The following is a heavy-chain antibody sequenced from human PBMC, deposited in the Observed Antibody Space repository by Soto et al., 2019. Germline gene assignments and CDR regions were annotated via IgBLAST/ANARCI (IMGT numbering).Heavy chain of an antibody. CDR2: IYYIGST. CDR3: ARTVFP. CDR1: GGSISSGGYY. J-gene: IGHJ5*02. V-gene: IGHV4-31*03. Sequence: QVQLQESGPGLVKPSQTLSLTCTVSGGSISSGGYYWNWIRQHPGKGLEWIGYIYYIGSTYYNPSLKSRVTISLDTSKNKFSLTLSSVTAEGTAVYCCARTVFPWGQGTLVTVSS.